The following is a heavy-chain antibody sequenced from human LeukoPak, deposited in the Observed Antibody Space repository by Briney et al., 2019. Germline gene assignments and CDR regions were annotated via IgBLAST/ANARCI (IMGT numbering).Heavy chain of an antibody. J-gene: IGHJ4*02. CDR3: ASSSHPGYDY. Sequence: PGRSLRLSCAASGFTFSSYGMHWVRQAPCKGLEWVAVIWYDGSNKYYADSVKGRFTISRDNSKNTLYLQMNSLRAEDTAVYYCASSSHPGYDYWGQGTLVTVSS. V-gene: IGHV3-33*01. D-gene: IGHD6-13*01. CDR2: IWYDGSNK. CDR1: GFTFSSYG.